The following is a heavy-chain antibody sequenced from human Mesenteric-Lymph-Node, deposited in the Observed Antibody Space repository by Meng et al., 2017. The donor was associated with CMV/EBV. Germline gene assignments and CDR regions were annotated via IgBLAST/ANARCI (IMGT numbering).Heavy chain of an antibody. V-gene: IGHV3-23*03. CDR3: AKWGGGGHFDY. CDR2: IYSGGSST. D-gene: IGHD1-26*01. CDR1: GFTFSSYA. Sequence: GESLKISCAASGFTFSSYAMSWVRQAPGKGLEWVSVIYSGGSSTYYADSVKGRFTISRDNPKNTLYLQMNSLRAEDTAVYFGAKWGGGGHFDYWGQGTLVTVSS. J-gene: IGHJ4*02.